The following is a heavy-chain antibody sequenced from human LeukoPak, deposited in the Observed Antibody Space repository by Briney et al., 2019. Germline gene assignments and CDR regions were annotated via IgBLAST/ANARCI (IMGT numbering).Heavy chain of an antibody. V-gene: IGHV3-21*01. CDR2: ISSSSYI. CDR1: GFTFSSYS. CDR3: ARDLGMDYYYYYGMDV. Sequence: GGSLRLSCAASGFTFSSYSMNWVRQAPRKGLEWVSSISSSSYIYYADSVKGRFTISRDNAKNSLYLQMNSLRAEDTAVYYCARDLGMDYYYYYGMDVWGQGTTVTVSS. D-gene: IGHD1-14*01. J-gene: IGHJ6*02.